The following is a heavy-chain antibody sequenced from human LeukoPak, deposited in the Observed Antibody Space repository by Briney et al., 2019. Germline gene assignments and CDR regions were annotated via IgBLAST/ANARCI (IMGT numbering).Heavy chain of an antibody. CDR2: INSDGSST. Sequence: GGSLRLSCAASGFTFSSYWMHWVRQAPGKGLVWVSRINSDGSSTSYADSVKGRFTISRDNAKNTLYLQMNSLRAEDTAVYYCARGXTYYDSSGYYEPPDYWGQGTLVTVSS. J-gene: IGHJ4*02. CDR1: GFTFSSYW. D-gene: IGHD3-22*01. V-gene: IGHV3-74*01. CDR3: ARGXTYYDSSGYYEPPDY.